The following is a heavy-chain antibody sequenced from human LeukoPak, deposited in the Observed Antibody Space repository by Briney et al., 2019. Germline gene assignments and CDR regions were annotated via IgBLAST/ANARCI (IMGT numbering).Heavy chain of an antibody. Sequence: GGSLRLSCGASGFTMSTYAMSWVRQAPGKGLEWVSGISGRGDSTYYADSVKSRFTISRDNSKNTLYLQMNSLRVEDTAVYYCAKDRSSTWDPFDYWAQGTLVTVSS. V-gene: IGHV3-23*01. CDR1: GFTMSTYA. D-gene: IGHD6-13*01. CDR3: AKDRSSTWDPFDY. CDR2: ISGRGDST. J-gene: IGHJ4*02.